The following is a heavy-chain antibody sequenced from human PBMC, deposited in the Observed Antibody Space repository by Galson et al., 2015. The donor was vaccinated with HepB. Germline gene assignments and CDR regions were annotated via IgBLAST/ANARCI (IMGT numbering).Heavy chain of an antibody. V-gene: IGHV5-51*03. CDR3: ARSSYCSSTSCYFYYYMDV. CDR2: IYPGDSDT. J-gene: IGHJ6*03. D-gene: IGHD2-2*01. Sequence: QSGAEVKKPGESLKISCKGSGYSFTSYWIGWVRQMPGKGLEWMGIIYPGDSDTRYSPSFQGQVTISADKSISTAYLQWSSLKASDTAMYYCARSSYCSSTSCYFYYYMDVWGKGTTVTVSS. CDR1: GYSFTSYW.